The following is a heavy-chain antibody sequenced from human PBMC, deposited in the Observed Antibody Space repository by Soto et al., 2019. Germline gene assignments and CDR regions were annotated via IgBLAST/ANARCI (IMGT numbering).Heavy chain of an antibody. Sequence: QVQLQESGPGLVKPSQTLSLTCTVSGGSISSGAYYWSWIRQHPGKGLEWIGYIYYSGSTYYNPSLKSRVSISVDTSKNQFSLKLSSVTAADTAVYYCARDHRDHYYDSSGYYYYYYGMDVWGQGTTVTVSS. CDR3: ARDHRDHYYDSSGYYYYYYGMDV. CDR1: GGSISSGAYY. J-gene: IGHJ6*02. CDR2: IYYSGST. D-gene: IGHD3-22*01. V-gene: IGHV4-31*03.